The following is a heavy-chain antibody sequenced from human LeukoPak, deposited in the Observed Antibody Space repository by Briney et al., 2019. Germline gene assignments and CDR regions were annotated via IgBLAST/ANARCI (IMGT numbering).Heavy chain of an antibody. J-gene: IGHJ4*02. CDR2: IKQDESEK. Sequence: PGGSLRLSCAASGFSISGYWTSWVRQAPGKGLEWVANIKQDESEKFYVDFVRGRFTVSRDNAKNSLYLQMNDLRVEDTAVYYCARDGIQLEPGSYLWGQGTLATVSS. CDR1: GFSISGYW. D-gene: IGHD1-1*01. CDR3: ARDGIQLEPGSYL. V-gene: IGHV3-7*01.